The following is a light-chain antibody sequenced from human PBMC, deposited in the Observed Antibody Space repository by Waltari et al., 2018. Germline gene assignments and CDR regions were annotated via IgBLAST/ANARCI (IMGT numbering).Light chain of an antibody. J-gene: IGKJ4*01. CDR2: DAS. Sequence: EIVMTQSPATLSLSPGERATLSCRASQSVTTYLGWIQQKPGQTPTLLIYDASKRATGIPARFSGSGSGTDFTLPISILAPADFALYYCHQRSSRPLTLGGGTRVEI. CDR1: QSVTTY. V-gene: IGKV3-11*01. CDR3: HQRSSRPLT.